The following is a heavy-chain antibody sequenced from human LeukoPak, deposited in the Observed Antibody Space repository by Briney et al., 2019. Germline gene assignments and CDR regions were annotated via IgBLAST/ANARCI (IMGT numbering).Heavy chain of an antibody. D-gene: IGHD1-1*01. Sequence: GSLRLSCAASGFTFDDYGMHWVRQAPGKGLEWVAVIWYDGSNKYYADSVKGRFTISRDNSKNTLYLQMNSLRAEGTAVYYCARGAGIMHYWGQGTLVTVSS. CDR2: IWYDGSNK. CDR1: GFTFDDYG. J-gene: IGHJ4*02. CDR3: ARGAGIMHY. V-gene: IGHV3-33*08.